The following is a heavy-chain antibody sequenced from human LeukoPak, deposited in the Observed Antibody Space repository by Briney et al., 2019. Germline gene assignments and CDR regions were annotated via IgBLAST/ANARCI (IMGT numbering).Heavy chain of an antibody. Sequence: GGSLRLSCAASGFTFSSYAMHWVRQAPGKGLEWVAVISYGGSNKYYADSVKGRFTISRDNSKNTLYLQMNSLRAEDTAVYYCAREAEAFDIWGQGTMVTVSS. CDR1: GFTFSSYA. CDR2: ISYGGSNK. V-gene: IGHV3-30-3*01. J-gene: IGHJ3*02. D-gene: IGHD1-14*01. CDR3: AREAEAFDI.